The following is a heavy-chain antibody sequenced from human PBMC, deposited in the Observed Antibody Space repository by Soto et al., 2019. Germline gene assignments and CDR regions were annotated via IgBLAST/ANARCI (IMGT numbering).Heavy chain of an antibody. D-gene: IGHD5-12*01. CDR1: GGTFSSYA. CDR2: IIPIFGTA. CDR3: ARGSETDGYNSYYYYGMDV. V-gene: IGHV1-69*06. J-gene: IGHJ6*02. Sequence: GASVKVSFKASGGTFSSYAISWLRQAPGQGLEWMGGIIPIFGTANYARKFQGRVTITADKSTSTAYMELSSLRSEDTAVYYCARGSETDGYNSYYYYGMDVWGQGTTVTVSS.